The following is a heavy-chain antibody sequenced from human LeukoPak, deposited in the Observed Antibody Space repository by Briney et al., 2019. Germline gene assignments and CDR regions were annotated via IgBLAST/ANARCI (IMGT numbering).Heavy chain of an antibody. CDR1: GYIFTGYD. CDR3: ARGSRIFGVVIMYNWFDP. Sequence: ASVNVSCKASGYIFTGYDMHGVGQAAGQGREWMGWINPNSGGTNYAQKFQGWVTMTRHTSISTAYMALSRLRSDDTAVYYSARGSRIFGVVIMYNWFDPWGQGTLVTVSS. CDR2: INPNSGGT. D-gene: IGHD3-3*01. V-gene: IGHV1-2*04. J-gene: IGHJ5*02.